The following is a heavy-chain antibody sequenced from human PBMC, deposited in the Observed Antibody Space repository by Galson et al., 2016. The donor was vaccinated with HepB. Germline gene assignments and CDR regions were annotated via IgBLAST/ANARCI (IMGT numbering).Heavy chain of an antibody. CDR1: QFTFNMYS. Sequence: SLRLSCAASQFTFNMYSMAWVRQAPGKGLEWVSSINGTGTVIYYAGSVRGRFTISRDNSKNMLYLHMSSLSPEDTAVYFCAKPLSSDILRGSGLHVWGRGTTVTVSS. CDR2: INGTGTVI. J-gene: IGHJ6*02. D-gene: IGHD1-1*01. V-gene: IGHV3-23*01. CDR3: AKPLSSDILRGSGLHV.